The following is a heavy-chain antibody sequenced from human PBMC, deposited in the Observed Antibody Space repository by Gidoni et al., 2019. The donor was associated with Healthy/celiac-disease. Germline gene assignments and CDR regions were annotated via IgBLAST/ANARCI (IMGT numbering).Heavy chain of an antibody. CDR3: ARAYYDSSGYYALGY. J-gene: IGHJ4*02. D-gene: IGHD3-22*01. CDR2: ISYDGSNK. CDR1: GFNFSSDS. V-gene: IGHV3-30-3*01. Sequence: QVQLVQSGRGVVQPGRSLILFCAASGFNFSSDSMHWFRQAPGKGLEWVAVISYDGSNKYYADSVKGRVTISRDNSKNTLYLQMNSLRAEDTAVYYCARAYYDSSGYYALGYWGQGTLVTVSS.